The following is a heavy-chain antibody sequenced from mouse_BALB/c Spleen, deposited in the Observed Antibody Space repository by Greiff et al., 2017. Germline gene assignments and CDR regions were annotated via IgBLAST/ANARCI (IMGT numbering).Heavy chain of an antibody. CDR1: GFNIKDYY. CDR3: NTVVSFDY. V-gene: IGHV14-4*02. D-gene: IGHD1-1*01. J-gene: IGHJ2*01. Sequence: VQLQQSGAELVRSGASVKLSCTASGFNIKDYYMHWVKQRPEQGLEWIGWIDPENGDTEYAPKFQGKATMTADTSSNTAYLQLSSLTSEDTAVYYCNTVVSFDYWGQGTTLTVSS. CDR2: IDPENGDT.